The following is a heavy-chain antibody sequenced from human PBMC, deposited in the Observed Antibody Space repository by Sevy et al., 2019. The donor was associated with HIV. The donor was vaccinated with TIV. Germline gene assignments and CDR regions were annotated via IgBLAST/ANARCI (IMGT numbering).Heavy chain of an antibody. CDR3: ARDAASYSSGWYGRNYFDY. Sequence: GGSLRLSCAASGLNVSDYFMSWIRQAPGKRPEWVSYISSSGTIIYYADSVKGRFTISRDNSKNTLYLQMNSLRAEDTAVYYCARDAASYSSGWYGRNYFDYWGQGTLVTVSS. CDR1: GLNVSDYF. V-gene: IGHV3-11*04. J-gene: IGHJ4*02. CDR2: ISSSGTII. D-gene: IGHD6-19*01.